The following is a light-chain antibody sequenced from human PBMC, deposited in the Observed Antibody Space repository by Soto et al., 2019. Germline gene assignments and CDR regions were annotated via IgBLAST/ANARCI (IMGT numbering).Light chain of an antibody. J-gene: IGLJ2*01. CDR3: SSYTSGSTLV. CDR2: DVS. V-gene: IGLV2-14*01. Sequence: QSVLTQPASVSGSPGQSITISCTGTSSDVGDYNYVSWYQQHPGKAPKLMIYDVSNRPSGVSNRFSGSKSGNTASLTISGLQAEDEADYYCSSYTSGSTLVFGGGTKLTVL. CDR1: SSDVGDYNY.